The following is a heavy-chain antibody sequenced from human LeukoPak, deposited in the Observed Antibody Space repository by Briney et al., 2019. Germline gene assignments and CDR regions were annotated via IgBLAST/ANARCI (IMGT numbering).Heavy chain of an antibody. CDR2: IGGSDDST. D-gene: IGHD5/OR15-5a*01. CDR3: AKGLVFHDNYFDN. CDR1: GFSFSTYA. J-gene: IGHJ4*02. V-gene: IGHV3-23*01. Sequence: PGDSLRLSCVASGFSFSTYAMNWVRQVPGKGLESVSTIGGSDDSTSYADSVKGRFTISSDFSKNTLYLQMNSLRAEDTAVYFCAKGLVFHDNYFDNWGQGTLVTVSS.